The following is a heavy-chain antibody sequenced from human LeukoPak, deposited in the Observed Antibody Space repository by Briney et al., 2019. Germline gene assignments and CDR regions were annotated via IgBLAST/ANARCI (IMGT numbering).Heavy chain of an antibody. CDR2: IGTSDSST. Sequence: PGGSLRLSCAASGFTLSSYEMNCVRQAAGKGLEWVSYIGTSDSSTDYTDSVKGRFTISRDNAKNSLYLQMNSLRAEDTAVYYCARYGDSSVYYSADAFDIWGQGTMVTVSS. J-gene: IGHJ3*02. CDR1: GFTLSSYE. V-gene: IGHV3-48*03. CDR3: ARYGDSSVYYSADAFDI. D-gene: IGHD3-22*01.